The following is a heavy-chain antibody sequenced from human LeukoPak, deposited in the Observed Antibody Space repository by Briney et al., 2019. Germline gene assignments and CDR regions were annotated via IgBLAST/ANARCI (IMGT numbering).Heavy chain of an antibody. V-gene: IGHV3-48*01. D-gene: IGHD1-26*01. J-gene: IGHJ4*02. CDR1: GFTFSHHG. CDR2: ISSSSSTI. Sequence: PGGTLRLACAASGFTFSHHGVSWVRQAPGEWLEWGSYISSSSSTIYYADSVKGRFTISRDNAKNSLYLQMNSLRAEDTAVYYCARVGIVGATTGFDYWGQRTLVTVSS. CDR3: ARVGIVGATTGFDY.